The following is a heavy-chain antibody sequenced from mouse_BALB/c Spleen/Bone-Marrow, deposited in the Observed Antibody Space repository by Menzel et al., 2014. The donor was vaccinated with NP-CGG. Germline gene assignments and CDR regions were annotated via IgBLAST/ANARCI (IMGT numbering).Heavy chain of an antibody. CDR3: TMDDYDGGYYFDY. V-gene: IGHV1S127*01. Sequence: VQGVESGAELVKPGASVKMSCKVSGYTFTSYWMHWVKQRPGQGLEWIGTIDPSDSYTSYNQKFKGKATLTVDTSSSTAYMQLSSLTSEDSAVYYCTMDDYDGGYYFDYWGQGTTLTVSS. J-gene: IGHJ2*01. CDR2: IDPSDSYT. CDR1: GYTFTSYW. D-gene: IGHD2-4*01.